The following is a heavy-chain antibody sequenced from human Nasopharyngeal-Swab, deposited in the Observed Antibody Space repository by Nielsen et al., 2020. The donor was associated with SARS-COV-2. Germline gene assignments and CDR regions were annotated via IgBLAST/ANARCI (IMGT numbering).Heavy chain of an antibody. CDR1: GYTLTELS. V-gene: IGHV1-24*01. J-gene: IGHJ5*02. D-gene: IGHD3-9*01. CDR3: ATASPHYDILTGYYHNWFDP. Sequence: SVKVSCKVSGYTLTELSMHWVRQAPGKGLEWMGGFDPEDGETIYAQKFQGRVTMTEDTSTDTAYMELSSLRSEDTAVYYCATASPHYDILTGYYHNWFDPWGQGTLVTVSS. CDR2: FDPEDGET.